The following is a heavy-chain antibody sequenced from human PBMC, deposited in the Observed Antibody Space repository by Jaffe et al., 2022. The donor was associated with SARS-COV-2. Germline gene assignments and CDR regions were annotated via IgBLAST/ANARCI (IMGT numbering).Heavy chain of an antibody. D-gene: IGHD3-9*01. CDR2: IKEDGSEK. CDR3: AGVRWLRGAFDI. Sequence: EVQLVESGGGLVQPGGSLRLSCAASGFTFSSYWMSWVRQAPGKGLEWVANIKEDGSEKYYVDSVKGRFTISRDNAKNSLFLQMNSLRAEDTAVYYCAGVRWLRGAFDIWGQGTMVTVSS. CDR1: GFTFSSYW. V-gene: IGHV3-7*01. J-gene: IGHJ3*02.